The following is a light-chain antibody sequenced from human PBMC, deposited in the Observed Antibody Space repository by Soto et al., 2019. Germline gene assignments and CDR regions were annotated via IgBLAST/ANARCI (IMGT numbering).Light chain of an antibody. CDR1: QNIGDW. V-gene: IGKV3-15*01. CDR2: RAS. CDR3: LQYHNLWA. J-gene: IGKJ1*01. Sequence: MTDSPSTLSASVGDRVTIACRASQNIGDWLAWYQQRPGQAPRLLIYRASTRATGVPARFSGSGSGTEFTLTISSLQSEDFAVYSCLQYHNLWAFGQGTMV.